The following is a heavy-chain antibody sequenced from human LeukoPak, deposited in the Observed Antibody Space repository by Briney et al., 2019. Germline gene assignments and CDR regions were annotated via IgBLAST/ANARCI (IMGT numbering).Heavy chain of an antibody. CDR1: GFTFSSYA. CDR2: ISYDGSNK. J-gene: IGHJ4*02. D-gene: IGHD6-13*01. CDR3: ARDLSGYSSSWLDY. Sequence: GGSLRLSCAASGFTFSSYAMHWVRQAPGKGLEWVAVISYDGSNKYYADSVKGRFTISRDNSKNTLYLQMNSLRAEDTAVYYCARDLSGYSSSWLDYWGQGTLVTVSS. V-gene: IGHV3-30-3*01.